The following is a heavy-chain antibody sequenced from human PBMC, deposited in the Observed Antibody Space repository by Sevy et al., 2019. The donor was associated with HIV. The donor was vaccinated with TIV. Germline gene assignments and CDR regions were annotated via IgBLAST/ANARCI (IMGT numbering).Heavy chain of an antibody. CDR1: GFTFRKYW. Sequence: GGSLRLSCAASGFTFRKYWMGWVRQAPGKGLGWVANIKQDAGQKYYVDSVKSRFTISRDNAKNSLYLQMNSLRAEDTAVYFCARDDGNYYFHYWGQGTLVTVSS. CDR2: IKQDAGQK. V-gene: IGHV3-7*01. CDR3: ARDDGNYYFHY. D-gene: IGHD1-7*01. J-gene: IGHJ4*02.